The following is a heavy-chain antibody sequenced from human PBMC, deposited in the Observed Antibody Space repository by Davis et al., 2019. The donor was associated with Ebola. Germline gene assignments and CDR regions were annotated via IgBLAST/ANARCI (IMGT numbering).Heavy chain of an antibody. CDR1: GFTFSTYS. D-gene: IGHD6-13*01. CDR2: ISSDSDYI. Sequence: GGSLRLSCAASGFTFSTYSMSWVRQAPGKALEWVSSISSDSDYIYYADSAKGRFTISRDNAKNSLYLQMNSLRAEDTAVYYCARDIAAAGILLYYYGMDAWGQGTTVTVSS. V-gene: IGHV3-21*01. CDR3: ARDIAAAGILLYYYGMDA. J-gene: IGHJ6*02.